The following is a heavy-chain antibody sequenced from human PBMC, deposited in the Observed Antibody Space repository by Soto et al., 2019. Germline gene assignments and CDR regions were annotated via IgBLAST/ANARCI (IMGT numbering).Heavy chain of an antibody. Sequence: PSETLSLTCTVSGFSISNFYWSLIRQPPGKGLEWIGYVYYTGSTSYNPSLKRRVTFSADSSRGQFSLRLNSVTAADTAVYYCARTVLGPDLLADSFVDYYYYMDVWGQGTTVTVSS. CDR2: VYYTGST. J-gene: IGHJ6*03. V-gene: IGHV4-59*08. CDR1: GFSISNFY. D-gene: IGHD3-9*01. CDR3: ARTVLGPDLLADSFVDYYYYMDV.